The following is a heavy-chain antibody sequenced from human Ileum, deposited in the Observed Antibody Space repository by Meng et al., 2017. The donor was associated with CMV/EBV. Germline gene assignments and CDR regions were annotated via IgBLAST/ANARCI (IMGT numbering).Heavy chain of an antibody. J-gene: IGHJ6*02. CDR2: IKSKTDGGTT. Sequence: GESLKISCAASGFTFSNAWMRWVRQAPGQGLEWVGRIKSKTDGGTTDYAAPVKGRFTISRDDSKTTLYLQMNSLKTEYTAVYYCTTPISGGVLGYYYGMDVWGQGTTVTVSS. D-gene: IGHD4/OR15-4a*01. CDR1: GFTFSNAW. CDR3: TTPISGGVLGYYYGMDV. V-gene: IGHV3-15*01.